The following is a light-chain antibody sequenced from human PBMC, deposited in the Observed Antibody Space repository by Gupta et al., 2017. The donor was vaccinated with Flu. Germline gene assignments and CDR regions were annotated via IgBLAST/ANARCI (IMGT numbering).Light chain of an antibody. CDR3: QSADSSGTYWV. Sequence: GQTARTTCSGDALAKQYAYWYRQKPGQAPVLVISKDSERPSGIPERFSGSSSGTTVTLTISGVQAEDEADYYCQSADSSGTYWVFGGGTRLTVL. CDR1: ALAKQY. J-gene: IGLJ3*02. CDR2: KDS. V-gene: IGLV3-25*03.